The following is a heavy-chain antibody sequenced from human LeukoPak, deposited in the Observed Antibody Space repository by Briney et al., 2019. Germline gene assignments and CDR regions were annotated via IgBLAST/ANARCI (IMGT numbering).Heavy chain of an antibody. J-gene: IGHJ4*02. Sequence: SETLSLTCTVSGVSIDSSDYYWHWIRQTPGKGLEWIGEIYHSGSTNYNPSLKSRVTISVDKSKNQFSLKLSSVTAADTAVYYCATSYSSPLDYWGQGTLVTVSS. D-gene: IGHD6-13*01. CDR2: IYHSGST. CDR3: ATSYSSPLDY. V-gene: IGHV4-39*07. CDR1: GVSIDSSDYY.